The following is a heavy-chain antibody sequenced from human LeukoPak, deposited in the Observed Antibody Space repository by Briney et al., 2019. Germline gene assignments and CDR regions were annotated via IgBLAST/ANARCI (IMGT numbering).Heavy chain of an antibody. CDR3: ARNHYDSSGYLGYYYYMDV. CDR2: IYYSGST. J-gene: IGHJ6*03. CDR1: GGSISSHY. V-gene: IGHV4-59*11. D-gene: IGHD3-22*01. Sequence: SETLSLTCTVSGGSISSHYWSWIRQPPGKGLEWIGDIYYSGSTNYNPSLKSRVTISVDTSKNQFSLKLSSVTAADTAVYYCARNHYDSSGYLGYYYYMDVWGKGTTVTVSS.